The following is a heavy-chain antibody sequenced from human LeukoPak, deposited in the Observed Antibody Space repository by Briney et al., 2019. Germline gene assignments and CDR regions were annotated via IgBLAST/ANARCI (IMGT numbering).Heavy chain of an antibody. CDR2: ISDTGRDI. Sequence: PGGSLRLSCAGSGFAFESFTMTWVRQAPGKGLEWVSLISDTGRDINYADSVRGRFTISRDNTKNSLFLQMDSLRVEDTAIYCCAKGLFSAYDKYLDSWGQGTLVTVSS. CDR3: AKGLFSAYDKYLDS. V-gene: IGHV3-21*04. D-gene: IGHD5-12*01. CDR1: GFAFESFT. J-gene: IGHJ4*02.